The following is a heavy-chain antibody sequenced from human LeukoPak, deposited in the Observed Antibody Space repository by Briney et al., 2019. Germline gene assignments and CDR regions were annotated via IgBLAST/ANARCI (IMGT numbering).Heavy chain of an antibody. J-gene: IGHJ6*03. Sequence: ASVKVSCKASGYTFTIYGIYWVRQAHGQGMEWMGWISAYNGNTNYAQKLQGRVTMTTDTSTSTAYMELRSLRSDDTAVYDCARVEYYYYYYMDVWGKGTTVTVSS. CDR3: ARVEYYYYYYMDV. CDR2: ISAYNGNT. CDR1: GYTFTIYG. V-gene: IGHV1-18*01.